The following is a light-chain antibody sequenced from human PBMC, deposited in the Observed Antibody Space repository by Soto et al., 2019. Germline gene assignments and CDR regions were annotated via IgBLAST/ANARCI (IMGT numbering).Light chain of an antibody. V-gene: IGKV4-1*01. CDR3: QQYYSTPLT. CDR1: QSVLYSSNNKNY. CDR2: WAS. Sequence: DIVMTQSPDSLAVSLGERATINCKSSQSVLYSSNNKNYLAWYQQKPGQPPKLLIYWASTRESVVPDRFSGSGSGTDFPLTISSLQAEDVAVYYCQQYYSTPLTFGGGTKVEIK. J-gene: IGKJ4*01.